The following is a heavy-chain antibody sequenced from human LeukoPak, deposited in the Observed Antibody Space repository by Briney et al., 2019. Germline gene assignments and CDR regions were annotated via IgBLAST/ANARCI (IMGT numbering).Heavy chain of an antibody. V-gene: IGHV4-34*01. CDR3: ARLRDYYYNYMDV. CDR1: GGSLTGYY. CDR2: INHRGST. Sequence: SETLSLTCAVYGGSLTGYYWSWIRLPPGKGLEWIGEINHRGSTNYNPSLKSRVTISVDTSKIQISLKLNSVTAADTAVYYCARLRDYYYNYMDVWGKGTTVTISS. J-gene: IGHJ6*03.